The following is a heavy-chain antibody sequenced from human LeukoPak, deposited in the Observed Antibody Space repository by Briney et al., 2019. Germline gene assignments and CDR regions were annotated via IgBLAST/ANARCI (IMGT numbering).Heavy chain of an antibody. CDR3: ARRNDFDI. Sequence: SETLSLTCTVSGASISSYYWSWIRQPPGKGLEWIGYIYSSETTEYKPSLKSRVTISADTSKNQFSLKLTSVTAADTAIYYCARRNDFDIWGQGTMVTVSS. CDR2: IYSSETT. CDR1: GASISSYY. J-gene: IGHJ3*02. V-gene: IGHV4-4*08.